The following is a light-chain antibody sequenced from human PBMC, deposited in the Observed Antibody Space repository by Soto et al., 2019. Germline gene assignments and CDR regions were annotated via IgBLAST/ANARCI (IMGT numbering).Light chain of an antibody. CDR2: EVS. CDR1: SSDVGGYNY. CDR3: SLYAGSNIPVV. J-gene: IGLJ2*01. V-gene: IGLV2-8*01. Sequence: QSALTQPPSASGSPGQSVTISCTGTSSDVGGYNYVSWYQQHPGKAPKLIIYEVSKRLSGVPDRFSGSKYGNTASLTVSGLQEEDEADYYCSLYAGSNIPVVFGGGTKLTVL.